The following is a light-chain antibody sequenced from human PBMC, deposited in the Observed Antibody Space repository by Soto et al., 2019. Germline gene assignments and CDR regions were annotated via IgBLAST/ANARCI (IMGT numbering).Light chain of an antibody. V-gene: IGKV1-5*03. CDR1: QTISSW. CDR2: KAS. CDR3: QQYNSPYT. J-gene: IGKJ2*01. Sequence: DIQMTQSPSTLSASVGDRVTITCRASQTISSWLAWYQQKPGKATKLLIYKASSLESGVPSRVSGSGSGTEFTLTISSLQPDDFATYYCQQYNSPYTFGQGTKLEIK.